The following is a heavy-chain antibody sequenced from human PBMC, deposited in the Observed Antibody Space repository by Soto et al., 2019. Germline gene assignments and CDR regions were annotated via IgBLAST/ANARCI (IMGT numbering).Heavy chain of an antibody. CDR1: GFTFSSYG. J-gene: IGHJ6*02. D-gene: IGHD1-1*01. CDR3: AKDRGNWNNHYGMDV. V-gene: IGHV3-30*18. Sequence: VQLVESGGGVVQPGRSLRLSCAASGFTFSSYGIHWVRQAPGKGLEWVAVISYDGSNKEYADSVKGRFTISRDNSKDTLDLPMNSLRAEDTAVYYCAKDRGNWNNHYGMDVWGQGTTVTVSS. CDR2: ISYDGSNK.